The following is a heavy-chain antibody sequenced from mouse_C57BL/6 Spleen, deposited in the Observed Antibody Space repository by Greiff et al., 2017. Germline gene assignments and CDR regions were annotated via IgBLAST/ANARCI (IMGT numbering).Heavy chain of an antibody. CDR1: GYTFTSYW. D-gene: IGHD1-1*01. Sequence: QVQLQQPGAELVKPGASVKLSCKASGYTFTSYWMHWVKQRPGRGLEWIGSIDPNSGGTKYNEKFKSKATLTVDKTSSTAYMQLSSLTSEDSAVYYCASDYGSSYDFDYWGKGTTLTVSS. CDR2: IDPNSGGT. V-gene: IGHV1-72*01. CDR3: ASDYGSSYDFDY. J-gene: IGHJ2*01.